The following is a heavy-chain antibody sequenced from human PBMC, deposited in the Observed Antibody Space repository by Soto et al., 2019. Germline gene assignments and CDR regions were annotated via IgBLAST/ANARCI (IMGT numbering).Heavy chain of an antibody. CDR3: ARDIAVSGTRGFDH. CDR1: GGSITSNW. Sequence: QVQLQESGPGLMKPSGTLSLTCAVSGGSITSNWWSWVRQPPGKGLEWLAEIFHTGSANYNPSLMGRLTISMDKSRNHLSLNRNSVTAADTAVYYCARDIAVSGTRGFDHWGQGTLVTVSP. D-gene: IGHD2-21*01. V-gene: IGHV4-4*02. CDR2: IFHTGSA. J-gene: IGHJ4*02.